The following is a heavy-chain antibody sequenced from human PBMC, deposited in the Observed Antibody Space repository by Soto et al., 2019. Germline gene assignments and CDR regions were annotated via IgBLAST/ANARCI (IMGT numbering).Heavy chain of an antibody. CDR3: AKSSVDIVVVTASDY. J-gene: IGHJ4*02. D-gene: IGHD2-21*02. V-gene: IGHV3-30*18. CDR2: ISYDGSKK. Sequence: QVQLVESGGGVVQPGRSLRLSCAVSGFTFSSYGMHWVRQAPGKGLEWVAVISYDGSKKYYVDSVKGRFTITSDNSKNTMYLKMNSLRAEDTAVYYCAKSSVDIVVVTASDYWGQGTLVTVSS. CDR1: GFTFSSYG.